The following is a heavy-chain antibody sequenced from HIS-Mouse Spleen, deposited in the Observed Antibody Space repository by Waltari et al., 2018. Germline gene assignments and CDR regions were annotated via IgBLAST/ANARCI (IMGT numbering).Heavy chain of an antibody. J-gene: IGHJ2*01. CDR2: IYYSGGP. CDR3: AREIPYSSSWYDWYFDL. V-gene: IGHV4-39*07. Sequence: QLQLQESGPGLVKPSETLSLTCTVSGGSISSSSYYWGWIRQPPGKGLEWIGRIYYSGGPSYNPALKSRVTISVDTSKNQFSLKLSSVTAADTAVYYCAREIPYSSSWYDWYFDLWGRGTLVTVSS. CDR1: GGSISSSSYY. D-gene: IGHD6-13*01.